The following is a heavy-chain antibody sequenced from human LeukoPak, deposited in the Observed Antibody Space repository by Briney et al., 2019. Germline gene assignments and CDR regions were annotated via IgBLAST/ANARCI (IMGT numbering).Heavy chain of an antibody. CDR2: IYHSGST. J-gene: IGHJ6*03. Sequence: SQTLSLTCTVSGGSISSGGYYWSWIRQPPGKGLEWIGYIYHSGSTYYNPSLKSRVTISVDTSKNQFSLKLSSVTAADTAVYYCARDRDYYGSGSYSHYYYYMDVWGKGTTVTVSS. D-gene: IGHD3-10*01. V-gene: IGHV4-30-2*01. CDR3: ARDRDYYGSGSYSHYYYYMDV. CDR1: GGSISSGGYY.